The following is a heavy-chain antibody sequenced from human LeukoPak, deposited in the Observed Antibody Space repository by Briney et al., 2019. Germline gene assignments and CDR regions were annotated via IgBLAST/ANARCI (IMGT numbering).Heavy chain of an antibody. Sequence: TLSLTCTVSSGSISSGSYYWSWIRQPAGKGLEWIGRIYASGSTNYNPSLKSRVTISVDTSKNQFSLKLSSVTAADTAVYYCAQMGIAARIDYWGQGTLVTVSS. CDR1: SGSISSGSYY. D-gene: IGHD6-6*01. CDR2: IYASGST. J-gene: IGHJ4*02. CDR3: AQMGIAARIDY. V-gene: IGHV4-61*02.